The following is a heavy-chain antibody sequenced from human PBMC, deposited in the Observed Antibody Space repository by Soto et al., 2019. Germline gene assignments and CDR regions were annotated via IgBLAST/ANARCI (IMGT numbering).Heavy chain of an antibody. CDR3: ARHGNQFLLSSFDN. V-gene: IGHV4-59*11. CDR1: GGSISSHY. D-gene: IGHD2-2*01. CDR2: MYYSGST. J-gene: IGHJ4*02. Sequence: PSETLSLTCTVSGGSISSHYWSWIRQSPGKGLEWIGYMYYSGSTNCSPSLKSRVTMSVDTSKNQFSLLLSSVTAADTAVYYCARHGNQFLLSSFDNWGQGALVNVSS.